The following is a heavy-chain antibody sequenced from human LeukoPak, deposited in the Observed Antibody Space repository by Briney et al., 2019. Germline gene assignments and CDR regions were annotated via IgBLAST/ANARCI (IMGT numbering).Heavy chain of an antibody. D-gene: IGHD4-23*01. CDR2: ISAYNGNT. CDR1: GYTFTSYG. Sequence: ASVKVSCKASGYTFTSYGISWVRQAPGQGLEWMGWISAYNGNTNYAQKLQGRVTMTTDTSTSTAYMELRSLRSEDTAVYYCARDFGGNYLGAFDIWGQGTMVTVSS. V-gene: IGHV1-18*01. J-gene: IGHJ3*02. CDR3: ARDFGGNYLGAFDI.